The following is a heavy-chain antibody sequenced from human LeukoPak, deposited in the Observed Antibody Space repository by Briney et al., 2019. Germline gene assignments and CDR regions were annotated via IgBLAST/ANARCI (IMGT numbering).Heavy chain of an antibody. CDR1: GGSISSSSYY. J-gene: IGHJ5*02. CDR2: IYYSGST. V-gene: IGHV4-39*01. Sequence: SSETLSLTCTVSGGSISSSSYYWGWIRQPPGKGLEWIGSIYYSGSTYYNPSLKSRVTISVDTSKNQFSLKLSSVTAADTAVYYCARHAGFLEWLLADNWFDPWGQGTLVTVSS. D-gene: IGHD3-3*01. CDR3: ARHAGFLEWLLADNWFDP.